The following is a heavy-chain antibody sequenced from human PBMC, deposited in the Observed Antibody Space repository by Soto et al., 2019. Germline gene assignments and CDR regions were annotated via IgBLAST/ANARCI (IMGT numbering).Heavy chain of an antibody. Sequence: GGSLRLSCATSGFTFSDHYMDWVRQAPGKGLEWVGRNRNKNNSYTTEYAASVKGRFAISRDNSLSSVYLQMNSLTAADTAVYYCARDLENCGGECSSAFDIWGQGTMVTVSS. D-gene: IGHD2-21*01. CDR2: NRNKNNSYTT. CDR3: ARDLENCGGECSSAFDI. V-gene: IGHV3-72*01. CDR1: GFTFSDHY. J-gene: IGHJ3*02.